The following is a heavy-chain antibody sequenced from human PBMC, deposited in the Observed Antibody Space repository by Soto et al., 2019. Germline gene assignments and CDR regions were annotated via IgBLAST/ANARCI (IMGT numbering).Heavy chain of an antibody. CDR3: ARGQQWLVPRGPRWFDP. CDR1: GGSISSSNW. D-gene: IGHD6-19*01. J-gene: IGHJ5*02. Sequence: QVQLQESGPGLVKPSGTLSLTCAVSGGSISSSNWWCWVRQPPGRGLEWSGEIYHSGSTNYNPSLKRRVPISVDKPKNQFSLKLSSVTAADTAVYYCARGQQWLVPRGPRWFDPWGQGTLVTVSS. CDR2: IYHSGST. V-gene: IGHV4-4*02.